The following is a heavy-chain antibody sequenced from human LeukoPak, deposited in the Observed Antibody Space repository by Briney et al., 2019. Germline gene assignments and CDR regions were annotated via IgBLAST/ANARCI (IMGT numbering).Heavy chain of an antibody. V-gene: IGHV1-69*05. Sequence: SVKVSCKASGGTFSSYAISWVRQAPGQGLEWMGRIIPIFGTANYAQKFQGRVTITTDESTSTAYMELSSLRSEDTAAYYCARGRIAAAAVFDYWGQGTLVTVSS. D-gene: IGHD6-13*01. CDR2: IIPIFGTA. J-gene: IGHJ4*02. CDR1: GGTFSSYA. CDR3: ARGRIAAAAVFDY.